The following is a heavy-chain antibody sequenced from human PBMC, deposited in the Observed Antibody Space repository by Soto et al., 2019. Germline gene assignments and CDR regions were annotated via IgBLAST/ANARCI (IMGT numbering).Heavy chain of an antibody. Sequence: EVQLVESGGGLVKPGGSLRLSCAASGFPFSKAWMSWVRQVPGKGLEWVGRIKSKADGGTTDYAAPVKGRFTISSDDSSNTLYLQINSLKTEDTAVYYCTKVMGYCSGGNCFTFDYWGQGAVVPVSS. CDR2: IKSKADGGTT. CDR3: TKVMGYCSGGNCFTFDY. CDR1: GFPFSKAW. V-gene: IGHV3-15*01. J-gene: IGHJ4*02. D-gene: IGHD2-15*01.